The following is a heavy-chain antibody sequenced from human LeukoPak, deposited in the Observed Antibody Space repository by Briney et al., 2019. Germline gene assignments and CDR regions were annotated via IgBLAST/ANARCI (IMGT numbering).Heavy chain of an antibody. D-gene: IGHD2-2*01. CDR3: ARDPSNSTSCHRRYGLDQ. Sequence: SETLSLTCTVSGGSISSYYWSWIRQAAGKGLEWIGRIYTSGSTNYNPSLKSRVTMSVDTSKNQFSLKLSSVTAADTAVYFCARDPSNSTSCHRRYGLDQWGQGTLVTVSS. CDR2: IYTSGST. J-gene: IGHJ4*02. CDR1: GGSISSYY. V-gene: IGHV4-4*07.